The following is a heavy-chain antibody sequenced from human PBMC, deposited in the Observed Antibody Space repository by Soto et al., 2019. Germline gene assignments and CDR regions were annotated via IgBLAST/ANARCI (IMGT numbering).Heavy chain of an antibody. V-gene: IGHV4-61*01. CDR1: GGSVSSGSYY. CDR3: ARVFSYYYDSSGYLDYYYYGMDV. D-gene: IGHD3-22*01. Sequence: NPSETLSLTCTVSGGSVSSGSYYWSWIRQPPGKGLEWIGYIYYSGSTNYNPSLKSRVTISVDTSKNQFSLKLSSVTAADTAVYYCARVFSYYYDSSGYLDYYYYGMDVWGQGTTVTVSS. CDR2: IYYSGST. J-gene: IGHJ6*02.